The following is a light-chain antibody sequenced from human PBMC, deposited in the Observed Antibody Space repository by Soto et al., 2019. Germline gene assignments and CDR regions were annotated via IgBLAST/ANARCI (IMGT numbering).Light chain of an antibody. CDR1: SNDVGYYNY. CDR2: EVT. Sequence: QSALSQPASVSGSPGQSITISCTGTSNDVGYYNYVSWYQQHPGQAPKLMISEVTTRPSGVSDCFSGSKSGNTASLTISRLQAEDEAHYYCSSYTTAYTQVFGGGTKVTVL. V-gene: IGLV2-14*01. J-gene: IGLJ3*02. CDR3: SSYTTAYTQV.